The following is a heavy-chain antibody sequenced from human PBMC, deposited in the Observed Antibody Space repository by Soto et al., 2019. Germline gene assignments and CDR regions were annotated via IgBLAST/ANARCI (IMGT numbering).Heavy chain of an antibody. V-gene: IGHV3-23*01. Sequence: EVQVLESGGGLVQPGGSLRLSCAASGFTFNSYGMSWVRQAPGKGLEWVSGISVSGSSTYYADSVKGRFTISRDNSKNTLYLQTNSLRAEDTAVYYCTRYLGFFDYWGQGTLVTVSS. J-gene: IGHJ4*02. CDR3: TRYLGFFDY. D-gene: IGHD2-15*01. CDR1: GFTFNSYG. CDR2: ISVSGSST.